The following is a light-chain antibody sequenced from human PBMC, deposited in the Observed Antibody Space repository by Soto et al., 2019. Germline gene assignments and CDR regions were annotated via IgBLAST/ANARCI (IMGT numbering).Light chain of an antibody. Sequence: DIQLTQSPSFLSASIGDRVTITCRASQGINSDLAWYQQKPGKAPKLLIYDTSTLQRGVPLRFSGRGFGTEFTLTISRLQPEDFATYFSQQLKSYPITFGQGTRLDVK. CDR2: DTS. J-gene: IGKJ5*01. CDR1: QGINSD. V-gene: IGKV1-9*01. CDR3: QQLKSYPIT.